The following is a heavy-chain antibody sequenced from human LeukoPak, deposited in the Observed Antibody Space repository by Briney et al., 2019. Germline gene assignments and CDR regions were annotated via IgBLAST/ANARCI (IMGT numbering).Heavy chain of an antibody. V-gene: IGHV3-64*01. J-gene: IGHJ3*02. CDR3: ARELGGTKTGGFDI. Sequence: GGSLRLSCAASGFTLSYHDMHWVRPAPGKGLEFVSSIGAQGTIAFYANSVKGRFTISKDNSKSTMHLQMGGLRAEDSAVYYCARELGGTKTGGFDIWGQGIVVTVSS. D-gene: IGHD1-14*01. CDR2: IGAQGTIA. CDR1: GFTLSYHD.